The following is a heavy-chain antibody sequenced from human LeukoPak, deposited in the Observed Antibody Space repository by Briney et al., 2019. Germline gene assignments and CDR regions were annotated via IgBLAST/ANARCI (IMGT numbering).Heavy chain of an antibody. CDR3: AKFTRTLVRGALVN. V-gene: IGHV3-23*01. Sequence: PGGSLRLSCAASGFTFSSYAMTWVRQAPGKGLEWVSVISGSGTNTDYADSVKGRFTISRDNSKNTLYLQMNSLRAEDTAVYYCAKFTRTLVRGALVNWGQGTLVTVSS. CDR1: GFTFSSYA. J-gene: IGHJ4*02. D-gene: IGHD3-10*01. CDR2: ISGSGTNT.